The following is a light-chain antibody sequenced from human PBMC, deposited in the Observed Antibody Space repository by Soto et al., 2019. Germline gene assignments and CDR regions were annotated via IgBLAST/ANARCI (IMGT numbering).Light chain of an antibody. CDR2: VAA. CDR3: QQYNVGPLT. CDR1: QSVNRH. J-gene: IGKJ4*02. V-gene: IGKV3-15*01. Sequence: EIVMTQSPATLSVSPGERATLSCRSSQSVNRHLAWYQQKPGQTPKLLIYVAATRAPGIPARFSGSWSGTEFTLTISSLQSEDVAIYYCQQYNVGPLTFGGGTKVEFK.